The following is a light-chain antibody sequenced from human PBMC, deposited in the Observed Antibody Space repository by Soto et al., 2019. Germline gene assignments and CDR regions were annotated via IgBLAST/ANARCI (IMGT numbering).Light chain of an antibody. V-gene: IGKV1-5*03. Sequence: DIQMTQSPSTLSASVGDRVAITCRASQSISTYLAWYQQKPGKAPKLLIYKASTLKSGVPSRFSGSGSGTEFTVTISCLQPDDFATYYCQHYNSYSQAFGQGTKVDIK. CDR3: QHYNSYSQA. J-gene: IGKJ1*01. CDR2: KAS. CDR1: QSISTY.